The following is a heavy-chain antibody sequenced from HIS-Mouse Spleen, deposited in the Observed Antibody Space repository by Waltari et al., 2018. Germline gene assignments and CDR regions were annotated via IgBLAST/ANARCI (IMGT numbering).Heavy chain of an antibody. V-gene: IGHV4-39*07. D-gene: IGHD6-13*01. CDR1: GGSISSSSYY. CDR2: IYYSGRP. Sequence: QLQLQESGPGLVKPSETLSLTCTVSGGSISSSSYYWGWIRQPPGKGLGWIGSIYYSGRPSYNPSLKSRVTISVDTSKNQFSLKLSSVTAADTAVYYCAREIPYSSSWYDWYFDLWGRGTLVTVSS. CDR3: AREIPYSSSWYDWYFDL. J-gene: IGHJ2*01.